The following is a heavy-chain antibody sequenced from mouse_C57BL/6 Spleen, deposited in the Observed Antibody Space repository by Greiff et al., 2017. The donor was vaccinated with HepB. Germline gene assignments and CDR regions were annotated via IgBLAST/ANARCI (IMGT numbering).Heavy chain of an antibody. V-gene: IGHV2-2*01. D-gene: IGHD2-5*01. CDR3: ASLYSNFYYYAMDY. J-gene: IGHJ4*01. Sequence: QVQLKQSGPGLVQPSQSLSITCTVSGFSLTSYGVHWVRQSPGKGLEWLGVIWSGGSTDYNAAFISRLSISKDNSKSQVFFKMNSLQADDTAIYYCASLYSNFYYYAMDYWGQGTSVTVSS. CDR1: GFSLTSYG. CDR2: IWSGGST.